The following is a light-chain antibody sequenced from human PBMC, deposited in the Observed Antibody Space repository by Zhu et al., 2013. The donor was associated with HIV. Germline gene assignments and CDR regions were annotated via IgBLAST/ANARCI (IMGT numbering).Light chain of an antibody. CDR2: GAS. V-gene: IGKV3-20*01. CDR1: QSVSISY. Sequence: EIVLTQSPGTLSLSPGERATLSCRASQSVSISYLAWYQQKPGQAPRLLIYGASSRATGIPDRFSGSGFGTDFTLTISRLEPEDFAVYYCQQFGSSPFGQGHDWRLN. CDR3: QQFGSSP. J-gene: IGKJ5*01.